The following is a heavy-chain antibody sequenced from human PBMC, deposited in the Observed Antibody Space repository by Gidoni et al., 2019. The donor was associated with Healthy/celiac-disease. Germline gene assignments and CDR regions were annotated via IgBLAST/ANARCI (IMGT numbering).Heavy chain of an antibody. D-gene: IGHD3-22*01. CDR2: INPNSGGT. Sequence: QVKKPGASVKVSCKASGYTFTGYYMHWVRQAPGQGLEWMGWINPNSGGTNYAQKFQGRVTMTRDTSISTAYMELSRLRSDDTAVYYCARGGYFYDSSGYYSKGAFDIWGQGTMVTVSS. J-gene: IGHJ3*02. V-gene: IGHV1-2*02. CDR3: ARGGYFYDSSGYYSKGAFDI. CDR1: GYTFTGYY.